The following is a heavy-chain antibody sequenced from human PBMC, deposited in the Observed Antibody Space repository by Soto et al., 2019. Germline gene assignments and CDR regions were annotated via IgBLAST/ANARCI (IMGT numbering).Heavy chain of an antibody. V-gene: IGHV3-33*01. Sequence: QVQLVESGGGVVQPGRSLRLSCAASGFSFNNYGMHWVRQAPGKGLEWVAVIWYDGSNKYYADSVQGRFTVSRDISKNTLYLEMNSLRVEDTAAYYCARDLWSVALDVWGQGTTVIVSS. CDR2: IWYDGSNK. CDR3: ARDLWSVALDV. CDR1: GFSFNNYG. J-gene: IGHJ6*02. D-gene: IGHD2-15*01.